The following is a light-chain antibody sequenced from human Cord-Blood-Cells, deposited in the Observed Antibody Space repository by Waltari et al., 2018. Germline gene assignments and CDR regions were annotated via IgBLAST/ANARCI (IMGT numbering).Light chain of an antibody. Sequence: QSALTQPPSASGSPGQSVTISCTGTSSDVGGYNYVSWYQQQPGKAPKIIIYEVSKRPSGVPDRFSGSKSGNTASLTVSGLQAEDEADYYCSSYAGSNNFVFGAGTKVTVL. V-gene: IGLV2-8*01. J-gene: IGLJ1*01. CDR3: SSYAGSNNFV. CDR2: EVS. CDR1: SSDVGGYNY.